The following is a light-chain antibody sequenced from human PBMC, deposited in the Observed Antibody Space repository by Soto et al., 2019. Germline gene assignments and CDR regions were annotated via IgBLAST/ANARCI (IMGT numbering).Light chain of an antibody. CDR2: AAS. CDR1: RTISSW. CDR3: QQSYSTTPWT. V-gene: IGKV1-39*01. Sequence: DIHMTQSPSTLSGPLLQRVTITCRASRTISSWLAWYQQKPGKAPKLLIYAASSLQSGLPSRLSGSGSGTDFTLTISSLQPEDFATYYCQQSYSTTPWTFGQGTKVEIK. J-gene: IGKJ1*01.